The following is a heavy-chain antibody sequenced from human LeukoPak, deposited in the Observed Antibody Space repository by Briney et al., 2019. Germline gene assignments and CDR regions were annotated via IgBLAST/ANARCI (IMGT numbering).Heavy chain of an antibody. J-gene: IGHJ2*01. Sequence: SVKVSCKASGGTFSSHAISWVRQAPGQGLEWTGGIIPIFGSANYAQKFQGRVTITADESTSTAYMELSSLRSEDTAVYYCARDRGYCSSTSCYTGYWYFDLWGRGTLVTVSS. D-gene: IGHD2-2*02. CDR1: GGTFSSHA. CDR3: ARDRGYCSSTSCYTGYWYFDL. CDR2: IIPIFGSA. V-gene: IGHV1-69*01.